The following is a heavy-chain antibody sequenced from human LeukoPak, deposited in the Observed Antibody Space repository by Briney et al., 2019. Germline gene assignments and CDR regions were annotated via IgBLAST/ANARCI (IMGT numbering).Heavy chain of an antibody. CDR2: IIPIFGTA. CDR1: GGTFSSYA. D-gene: IGHD3-9*01. J-gene: IGHJ4*02. Sequence: GASVKVSCKASGGTFSSYAISWVRQAPGQGLEWMGGIIPIFGTANYAQKFQGRVTITADESTSTAYMELSSVTAADTAVYYCARGVRYFDWLLAGGQYYFDYWGQGTLVTVSS. CDR3: ARGVRYFDWLLAGGQYYFDY. V-gene: IGHV1-69*13.